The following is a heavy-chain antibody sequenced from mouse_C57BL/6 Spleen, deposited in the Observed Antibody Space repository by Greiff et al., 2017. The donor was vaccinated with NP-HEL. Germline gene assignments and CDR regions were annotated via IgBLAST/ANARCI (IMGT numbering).Heavy chain of an antibody. CDR1: GYTFTSYW. V-gene: IGHV1-59*01. J-gene: IGHJ1*03. CDR3: ARVGYDGYWYFDV. D-gene: IGHD2-2*01. CDR2: IDPSDSYT. Sequence: QVQLKESGAELVRPGTSVKLSCKASGYTFTSYWMHWVKQRPGQGLEWIGVIDPSDSYTNYNQKFKGKATLTVDTSSSTAYMQLSSLTSEDSAVYYCARVGYDGYWYFDVWGTGTTVTVSS.